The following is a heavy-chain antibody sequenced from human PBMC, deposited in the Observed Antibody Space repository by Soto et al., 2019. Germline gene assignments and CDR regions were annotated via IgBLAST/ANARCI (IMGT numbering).Heavy chain of an antibody. CDR2: MNEDGSTT. J-gene: IGHJ6*02. V-gene: IGHV3-74*01. D-gene: IGHD3-10*01. CDR3: ARDLSGRADV. Sequence: WGSLRLSCVDSEFTFISYWMHWVRQVPGKGLVWVSRMNEDGSTTDYADSVKGRFTISRDNARNTLYLQMNSLRAEDTAVYYCARDLSGRADVWGQGTTVTVSS. CDR1: EFTFISYW.